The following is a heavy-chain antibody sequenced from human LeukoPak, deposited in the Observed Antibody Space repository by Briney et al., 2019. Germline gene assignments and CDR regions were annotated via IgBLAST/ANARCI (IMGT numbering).Heavy chain of an antibody. J-gene: IGHJ5*02. D-gene: IGHD6-19*01. CDR2: ISSSSSYI. Sequence: GGSLRLSCAASGFTFSSYSMNWVRPAPGKGLEWVSSISSSSSYIYYADSVKGRFTISRDNAKNSPYLQMNSLRAEDTAVYYCARDSIAVAGTLGWFDPWGQGTLVTVSS. CDR1: GFTFSSYS. V-gene: IGHV3-21*01. CDR3: ARDSIAVAGTLGWFDP.